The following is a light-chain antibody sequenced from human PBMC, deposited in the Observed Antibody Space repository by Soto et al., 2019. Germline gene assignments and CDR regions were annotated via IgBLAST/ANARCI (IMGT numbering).Light chain of an antibody. CDR2: GDS. J-gene: IGLJ1*01. Sequence: QSVLTQPASVSGSPGQSVTISCTGTRSDVGTYNLVSWYQQLPGKAPKLVIYGDSQRPSGVSSRFSGSKSGNTASLTISGLQAEDEADYFCCSYATGSTPYVFGTGTKVTVL. CDR3: CSYATGSTPYV. CDR1: RSDVGTYNL. V-gene: IGLV2-14*02.